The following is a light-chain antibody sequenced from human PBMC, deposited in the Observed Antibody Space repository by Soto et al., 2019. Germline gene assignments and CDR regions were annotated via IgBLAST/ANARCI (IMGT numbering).Light chain of an antibody. CDR3: QQLNSYPPWT. Sequence: DIQLTQSPSFLSASVGDRVTITCPASQGISSYLAWYQQKPGKAPNLLIYAASTLQGGVPSRFSGSGSGTEFTLTISSLQPEDSATYYCQQLNSYPPWTFGQGTKVEIK. J-gene: IGKJ1*01. CDR1: QGISSY. CDR2: AAS. V-gene: IGKV1-9*01.